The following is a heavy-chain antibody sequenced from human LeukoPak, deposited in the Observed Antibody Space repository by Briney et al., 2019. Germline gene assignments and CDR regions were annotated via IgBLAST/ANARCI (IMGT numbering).Heavy chain of an antibody. J-gene: IGHJ4*02. Sequence: KPSETLSLTCTVSGGSISSGGYYWSWIRQHPGKGLEWIGYIYYSGSTYYNPSLKSRVTISVDTSKNQFSLKLSSVTAADTAVYYCARGSSLIVVVELGGYYFDYWGQGTLVTVSS. CDR2: IYYSGST. D-gene: IGHD3-22*01. V-gene: IGHV4-31*03. CDR3: ARGSSLIVVVELGGYYFDY. CDR1: GGSISSGGYY.